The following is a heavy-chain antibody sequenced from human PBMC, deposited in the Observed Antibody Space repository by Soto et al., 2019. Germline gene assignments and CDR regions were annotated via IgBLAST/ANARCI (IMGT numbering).Heavy chain of an antibody. J-gene: IGHJ4*02. CDR3: ARSRGDVPMYYFDY. D-gene: IGHD5-12*01. V-gene: IGHV1-18*01. Sequence: ASVKVSCKASGYTFTSYGISWVRQAPGQGLEWMGWISAYNGNTNYAQKLQGRVTMTTDTSTSTAYMELRSLRSDDTAVYYCARSRGDVPMYYFDYWGQGTLVTAPQ. CDR1: GYTFTSYG. CDR2: ISAYNGNT.